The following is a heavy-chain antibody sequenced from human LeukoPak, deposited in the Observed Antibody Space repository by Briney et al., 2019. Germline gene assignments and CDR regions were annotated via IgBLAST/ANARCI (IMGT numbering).Heavy chain of an antibody. CDR3: ARGPVKQFLEWTNDY. D-gene: IGHD3-3*01. J-gene: IGHJ4*02. Sequence: ASVKVSCKASGYTFTSYGISWVRQAPGQGLEWMGWISAYNGNTNYAQKLQGRVTMTTDTSTSTAYMELRSLRSDDTAVYYCARGPVKQFLEWTNDYWGQGTLVTVSS. CDR2: ISAYNGNT. V-gene: IGHV1-18*01. CDR1: GYTFTSYG.